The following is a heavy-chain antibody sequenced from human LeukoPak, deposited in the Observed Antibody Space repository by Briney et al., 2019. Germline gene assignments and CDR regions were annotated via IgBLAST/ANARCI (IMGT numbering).Heavy chain of an antibody. Sequence: IPSETLPLTCSVSGGSISSSGFYWCWIRQSPGKGLECIGTINYSGRTLYSSSLRSRVTISVDTSKNQFSLKLTSVTAADTAVYYYAIPGDNDHGDPSSFDPWRQGTLVTVSS. CDR3: AIPGDNDHGDPSSFDP. J-gene: IGHJ5*02. V-gene: IGHV4-39*01. CDR1: GGSISSSGFY. D-gene: IGHD4-17*01. CDR2: INYSGRT.